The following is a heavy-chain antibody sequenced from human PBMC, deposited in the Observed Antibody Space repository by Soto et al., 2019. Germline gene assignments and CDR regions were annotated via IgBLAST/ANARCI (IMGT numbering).Heavy chain of an antibody. J-gene: IGHJ6*02. CDR1: GFTFSSYW. CDR2: IKQDGSEK. V-gene: IGHV3-7*01. CDR3: ATDKFNYYGSLIYRRYYYGMDV. D-gene: IGHD3-10*01. Sequence: GGSLRLSCAAPGFTFSSYWMSWVRQAPGKGLEWVATIKQDGSEKYYVDSVKGRFTISRDNAKNSLYLQMNSLRAEDTAVYYCATDKFNYYGSLIYRRYYYGMDVWGQGTTVTVSS.